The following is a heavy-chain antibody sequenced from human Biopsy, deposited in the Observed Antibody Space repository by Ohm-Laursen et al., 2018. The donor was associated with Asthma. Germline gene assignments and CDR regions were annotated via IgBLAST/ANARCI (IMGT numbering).Heavy chain of an antibody. CDR3: ARCQVGYSSGWSLLLKKIYYSGMDV. D-gene: IGHD6-19*01. V-gene: IGHV1-69*13. CDR2: IITVFGTT. CDR1: GGTFSNFA. J-gene: IGHJ6*02. Sequence: SVKVSCKAPGGTFSNFAISWVRQAPGQGLEWLGGIITVFGTTNYAQRFQGRVTITADESTSTAYMEVTSLRSEDTAIYYWARCQVGYSSGWSLLLKKIYYSGMDVWGQGTAVTVSS.